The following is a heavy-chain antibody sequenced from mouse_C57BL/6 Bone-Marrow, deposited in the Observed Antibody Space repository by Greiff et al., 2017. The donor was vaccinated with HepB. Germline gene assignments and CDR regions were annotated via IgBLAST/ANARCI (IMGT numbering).Heavy chain of an antibody. CDR3: ASFGRIPWAMDY. V-gene: IGHV1-80*01. CDR2: IYPGDGDT. J-gene: IGHJ4*01. Sequence: VQLQQSGAELVKPGASVKISCKASGYAFSSYWMNWVKQRPGKGLEWIGQIYPGDGDTNYNGKFKGTATLTADKSYSPAYMQLSSLTSEDSAVYFCASFGRIPWAMDYWGQGTSVTVSS. CDR1: GYAFSSYW.